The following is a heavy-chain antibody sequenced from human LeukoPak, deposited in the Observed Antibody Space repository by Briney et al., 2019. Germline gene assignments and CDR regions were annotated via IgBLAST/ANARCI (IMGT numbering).Heavy chain of an antibody. CDR3: AKASAMIVVVSKHFDY. CDR2: ISGSGGST. J-gene: IGHJ4*02. D-gene: IGHD3-22*01. CDR1: GFTFSNYA. V-gene: IGHV3-23*01. Sequence: GGSLRLSCVASGFTFSNYAMSWVRQAPGKGLEWVSAISGSGGSTYYADSVKGRFTISRDNSKNTLYLQMNSLRAEDTAVYYCAKASAMIVVVSKHFDYWGQGTLVTVSS.